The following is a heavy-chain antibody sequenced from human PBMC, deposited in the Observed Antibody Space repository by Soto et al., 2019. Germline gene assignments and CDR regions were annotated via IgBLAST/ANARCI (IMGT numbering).Heavy chain of an antibody. J-gene: IGHJ6*02. Sequence: GGSLRLSCAASGFTFSSYWMSWVRQAPGKGLEWVANIKQDGSEKYYVDSVKGRFTISRDNAKNSLYLQMNSLRAEDTAVYYCARAGIAAAAYYYYYYGMDVWGQGTTVTVSS. D-gene: IGHD6-13*01. CDR2: IKQDGSEK. V-gene: IGHV3-7*01. CDR1: GFTFSSYW. CDR3: ARAGIAAAAYYYYYYGMDV.